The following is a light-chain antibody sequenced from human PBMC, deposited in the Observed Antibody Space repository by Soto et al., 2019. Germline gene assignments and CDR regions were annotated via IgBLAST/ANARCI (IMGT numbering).Light chain of an antibody. J-gene: IGLJ1*01. CDR3: CSYAGSYNFV. Sequence: QSVLTQPRSVSGSPGQSVTISCTGTSSDVGGYNYVSWYQQHPGKAPKLMIYDVSKRPSGVPDRFSGSKSGNTASLTISGLQAEDEADYYCCSYAGSYNFVFGYGTKVTVL. CDR1: SSDVGGYNY. V-gene: IGLV2-11*01. CDR2: DVS.